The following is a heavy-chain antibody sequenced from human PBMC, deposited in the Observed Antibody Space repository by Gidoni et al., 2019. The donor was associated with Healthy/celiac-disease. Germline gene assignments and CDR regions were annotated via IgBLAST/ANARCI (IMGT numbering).Heavy chain of an antibody. CDR2: IYYSGST. CDR1: GGSISSSSYY. CDR3: ARHGIAAAGTPLPNWFDP. Sequence: GGSISSSSYYWGWIRQPPGKGLEWIGSIYYSGSTYYNPSLKSRVTISVDTSKNQFSLKLSSVTAADTAVYYCARHGIAAAGTPLPNWFDPWGQGTLVTVSS. V-gene: IGHV4-39*01. D-gene: IGHD6-13*01. J-gene: IGHJ5*02.